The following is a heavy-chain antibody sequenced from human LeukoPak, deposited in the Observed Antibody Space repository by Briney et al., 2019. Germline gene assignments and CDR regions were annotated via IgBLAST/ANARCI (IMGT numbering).Heavy chain of an antibody. V-gene: IGHV4-30-2*01. D-gene: IGHD6-13*01. CDR2: IYHSGST. J-gene: IGHJ4*02. CDR3: ARVPGTYYFDY. Sequence: PSQTLSLTCAVSGGSISSGGYSWSWVRQPPGKGLEWIGYIYHSGSTYYNPSLKSRVTISVDRSKSQFSLKLSSVTAADTAVYYCARVPGTYYFDYWGQGTLVTVSS. CDR1: GGSISSGGYS.